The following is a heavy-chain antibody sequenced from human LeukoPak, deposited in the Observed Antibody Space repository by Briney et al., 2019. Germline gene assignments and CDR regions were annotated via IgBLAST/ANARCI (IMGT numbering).Heavy chain of an antibody. CDR3: ARERMYSGSGSTYPYYDY. J-gene: IGHJ4*02. CDR2: IKPDGSEK. D-gene: IGHD3-10*01. CDR1: GFTFSTYW. V-gene: IGHV3-7*01. Sequence: GGSLRLSCAASGFTFSTYWMTWVRQSPEKGLEWVANIKPDGSEKYFVDSVKGRFTISRDNAKNALYLEMNSLRAEDTAEYFCARERMYSGSGSTYPYYDYWGQGTLVTVSS.